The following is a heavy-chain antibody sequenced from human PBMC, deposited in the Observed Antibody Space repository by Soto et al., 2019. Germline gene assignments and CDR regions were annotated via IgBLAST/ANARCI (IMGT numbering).Heavy chain of an antibody. D-gene: IGHD4-17*01. CDR1: GFSLSTSGMC. CDR2: IDWDDDK. J-gene: IGHJ6*02. CDR3: ARILFVTTDETGGMDV. V-gene: IGHV2-70*11. Sequence: SGPTLVNPTQTLTLTCTFSGFSLSTSGMCVSWIRQPPGKALEWLARIDWDDDKYYSTSLKTRLTISKDTSKNQVVLTMTNMDPVDTATYYCARILFVTTDETGGMDVWGQGTKVTVSS.